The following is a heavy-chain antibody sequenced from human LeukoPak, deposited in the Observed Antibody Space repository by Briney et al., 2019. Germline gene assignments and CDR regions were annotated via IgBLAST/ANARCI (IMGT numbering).Heavy chain of an antibody. V-gene: IGHV3-23*01. CDR1: GFTFRSYV. J-gene: IGHJ4*02. CDR2: ITGSGDST. CDR3: AKDTYYDSSGSFDY. D-gene: IGHD3-22*01. Sequence: QLGGSLRLSCAASGFTFRSYVMSWVRQAPGKGLEWVSDITGSGDSTYYADSVKGRFTISRDNSKNTLYLQMNNLRAGDTAVYYCAKDTYYDSSGSFDYWGQGTLVTVSS.